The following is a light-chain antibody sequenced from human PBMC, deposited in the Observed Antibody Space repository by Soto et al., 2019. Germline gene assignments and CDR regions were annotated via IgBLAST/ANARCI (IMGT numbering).Light chain of an antibody. CDR2: EVN. J-gene: IGLJ1*01. Sequence: QSALTQPPSASGSPGQSVTISCTGTSSDVGSYNYVSWYQQHPGKAPKLIIYEVNKRPSGVPDRFSGSKSGNTASLTVSGLQTEDEADYYCSSYAGGNNLVFGTGTNLTVL. CDR3: SSYAGGNNLV. CDR1: SSDVGSYNY. V-gene: IGLV2-8*01.